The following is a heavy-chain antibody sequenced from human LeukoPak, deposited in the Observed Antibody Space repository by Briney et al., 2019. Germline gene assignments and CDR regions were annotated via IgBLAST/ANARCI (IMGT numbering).Heavy chain of an antibody. V-gene: IGHV4-30-2*01. Sequence: PSETLSLTCIVSGVSISSGAYYWSWIRQPTGKGLEWIGYISHTGSTYYNPSLKSRVTISVDVSKNQFSLNLSSVTAADTAVYYCAREVKGYMVRGVTEAFHIWGQGTMVTVSS. CDR2: ISHTGST. D-gene: IGHD3-10*01. CDR1: GVSISSGAYY. J-gene: IGHJ3*02. CDR3: AREVKGYMVRGVTEAFHI.